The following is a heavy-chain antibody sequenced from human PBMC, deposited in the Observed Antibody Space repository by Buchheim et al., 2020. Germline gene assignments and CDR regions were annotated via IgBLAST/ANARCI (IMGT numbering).Heavy chain of an antibody. V-gene: IGHV3-33*01. D-gene: IGHD2-15*01. CDR2: IWYDGSNK. Sequence: QVQLVESGGGVVQPGRSLRLSCAASGFTFSSYGMHWVRQAPGKGLEWVAVIWYDGSNKYYADSVKGRFTISRDNSKNTLYLQMNSLRAEDTAVYYCAGEDIVVTQLGFDPWGQGTL. CDR3: AGEDIVVTQLGFDP. J-gene: IGHJ5*02. CDR1: GFTFSSYG.